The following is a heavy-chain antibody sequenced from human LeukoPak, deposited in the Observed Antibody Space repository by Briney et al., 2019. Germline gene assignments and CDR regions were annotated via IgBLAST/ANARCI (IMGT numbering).Heavy chain of an antibody. Sequence: GRSLRLSCAASGFTFSSYGMNWVRQAPGKGLEWVSSISSSSSYIYYADSVKGRFTISRDNAKNSLYLQMNSLRAEDTAVYYCARNRKGDRYTYGHDSWGQGTLVTVSS. CDR1: GFTFSSYG. J-gene: IGHJ4*02. CDR3: ARNRKGDRYTYGHDS. D-gene: IGHD5-18*01. CDR2: ISSSSSYI. V-gene: IGHV3-21*01.